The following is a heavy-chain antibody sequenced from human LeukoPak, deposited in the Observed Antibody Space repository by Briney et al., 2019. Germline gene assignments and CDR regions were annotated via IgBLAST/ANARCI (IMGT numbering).Heavy chain of an antibody. CDR2: ISAYNGNT. D-gene: IGHD3-22*01. CDR1: GGTFSSYA. CDR3: ARGDYYDSSGLRGSFDI. J-gene: IGHJ3*02. V-gene: IGHV1-18*01. Sequence: ASVKVSCKASGGTFSSYAISWVRQAPGQGLEWMGWISAYNGNTNYAQKLQGRVTMTTDTSTSTAYMELRSLRSDDTAVYYCARGDYYDSSGLRGSFDIWGQGTMVTVSS.